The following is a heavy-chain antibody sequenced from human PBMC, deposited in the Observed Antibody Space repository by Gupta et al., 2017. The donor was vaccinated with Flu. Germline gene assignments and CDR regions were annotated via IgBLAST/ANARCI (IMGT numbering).Heavy chain of an antibody. J-gene: IGHJ4*02. V-gene: IGHV3-11*04. CDR2: ISHTGGP. CDR1: GFTFSEHY. Sequence: SGFTFSEHYVSWVRQAPGTGLEWVSFISHTGGPYYTDSVKGRFTISRDNAKNSVYLQMDSLRAEDTVFYYCSRGTWDSWGRGTLV. CDR3: SRGTWDS. D-gene: IGHD1-7*01.